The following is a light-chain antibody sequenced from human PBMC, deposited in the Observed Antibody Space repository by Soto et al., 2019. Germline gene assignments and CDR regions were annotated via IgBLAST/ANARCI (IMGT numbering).Light chain of an antibody. V-gene: IGKV3-15*01. J-gene: IGKJ1*01. CDR3: QQYNNWPRT. CDR2: GAS. Sequence: EIVMTQSPATLSVSPGERATLSCRASQSVSSNLAWYQQKPGQAPRLLIYGASTRATGIPARFSGSGSGTEFTLTISRLQSEDFAVYYCQQYNNWPRTFGKGTKV. CDR1: QSVSSN.